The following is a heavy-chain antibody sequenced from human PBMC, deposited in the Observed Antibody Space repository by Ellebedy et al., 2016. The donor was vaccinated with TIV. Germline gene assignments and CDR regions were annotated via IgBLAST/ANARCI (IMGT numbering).Heavy chain of an antibody. CDR3: AKVKGDSISWPDGFDI. V-gene: IGHV3-23*01. CDR1: GFTFSSYW. CDR2: ITDRGLRT. J-gene: IGHJ3*02. Sequence: GGSLRLSCEASGFTFSSYWMSWVRQAPGKGLEWVSGITDRGLRTIYADSVKGRFSISRDNSRNTLYLHMDSLRSEDTAIYYCAKVKGDSISWPDGFDIWGQGSMVTVSS. D-gene: IGHD6-13*01.